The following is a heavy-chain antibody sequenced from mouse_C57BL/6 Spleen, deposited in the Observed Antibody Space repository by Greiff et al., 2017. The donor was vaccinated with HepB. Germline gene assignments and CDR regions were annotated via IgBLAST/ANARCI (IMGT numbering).Heavy chain of an antibody. D-gene: IGHD2-2*01. V-gene: IGHV14-4*01. Sequence: EVQLQQSGAELVRPGASVKLSCTASGFNIKDDYMHWVKQRPEQGLEWIGWIDPENGDTEYASKFQGKATITADTSSNIAYLQLSSLTSEDTAVYYCTTSFGYDSWFAYWGQGTLVTVSA. CDR2: IDPENGDT. CDR1: GFNIKDDY. J-gene: IGHJ3*01. CDR3: TTSFGYDSWFAY.